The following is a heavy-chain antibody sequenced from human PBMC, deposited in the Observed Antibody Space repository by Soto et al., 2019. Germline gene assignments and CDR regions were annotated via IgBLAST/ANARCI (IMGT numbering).Heavy chain of an antibody. CDR3: AKDWSEQWLDKTDY. J-gene: IGHJ4*02. Sequence: GGSLRLSCAASGFTFSSYGMHWVRQAPGKGLEWVAVISYDGSNKYYADSVKGRFTISRDNSKNTLYLQMNSLRAEDTAVYYCAKDWSEQWLDKTDYWGQGTLVTVSS. CDR1: GFTFSSYG. D-gene: IGHD6-19*01. CDR2: ISYDGSNK. V-gene: IGHV3-30*18.